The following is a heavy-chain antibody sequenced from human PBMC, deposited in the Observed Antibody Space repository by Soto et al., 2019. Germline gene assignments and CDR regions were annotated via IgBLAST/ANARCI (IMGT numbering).Heavy chain of an antibody. CDR1: GYTFTSYA. CDR3: ARDLHSSGLNWFDP. Sequence: QVQLVQSGAEEKKPGASVKVSCKASGYTFTSYAIHWVRQAPGQRLEWMGWINAGNGNTKYSQKFQGRVTITRDTSASTAYMELSSLRSEDTAVYYCARDLHSSGLNWFDPWGQGTLVTVSS. CDR2: INAGNGNT. V-gene: IGHV1-3*05. D-gene: IGHD6-19*01. J-gene: IGHJ5*02.